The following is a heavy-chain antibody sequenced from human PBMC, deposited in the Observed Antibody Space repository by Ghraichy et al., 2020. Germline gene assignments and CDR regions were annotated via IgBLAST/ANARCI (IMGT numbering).Heavy chain of an antibody. V-gene: IGHV1-2*02. CDR1: GYTFTGYY. CDR2: INPNSGGT. D-gene: IGHD3-3*01. Sequence: ASVKVSCKASGYTFTGYYMHWVRQAPGQGLEWMGWINPNSGGTNYAQKFQGRVTMTRDTSISTAYMELSRLRSDDTAVYYCARPSYEEWFRIFDYWGQGTLVTVSS. J-gene: IGHJ4*02. CDR3: ARPSYEEWFRIFDY.